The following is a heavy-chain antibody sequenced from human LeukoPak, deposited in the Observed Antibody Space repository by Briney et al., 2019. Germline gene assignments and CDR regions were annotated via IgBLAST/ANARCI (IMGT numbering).Heavy chain of an antibody. CDR3: ARDQRSDYNYLPGY. CDR2: INPSGGST. V-gene: IGHV1-46*01. D-gene: IGHD5-24*01. CDR1: GYTFTRCY. Sequence: ASVRLSFTSSGYTFTRCYIHWVRQAPGQGLEWMGMINPSGGSTDYAQNFQGRLTMTRDTSTSTVYMELSSLRSEDTAVYFCARDQRSDYNYLPGYWGQGTLVTVSS. J-gene: IGHJ4*02.